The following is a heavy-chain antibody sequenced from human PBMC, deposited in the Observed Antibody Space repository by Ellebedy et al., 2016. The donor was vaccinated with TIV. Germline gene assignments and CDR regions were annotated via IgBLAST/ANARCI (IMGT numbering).Heavy chain of an antibody. V-gene: IGHV4-4*07. CDR3: ARPIDGYDYADAFDI. J-gene: IGHJ3*02. CDR2: IFMSGSV. CDR1: GGSFSSYY. Sequence: SETLSLTXTVSGGSFSSYYWSWIRQSAGKGLEWIGRIFMSGSVSYNPSLKSRVAISVDTSKNQFSLKLSSVTAADTAVYYCARPIDGYDYADAFDIWGQGTMVTVSS. D-gene: IGHD5-12*01.